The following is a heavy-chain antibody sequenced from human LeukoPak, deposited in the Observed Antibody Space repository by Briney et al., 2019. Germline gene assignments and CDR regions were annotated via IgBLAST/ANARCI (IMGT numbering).Heavy chain of an antibody. V-gene: IGHV4-4*07. CDR1: GASISSYY. D-gene: IGHD2-2*01. Sequence: PSETLSLTCTVSGASISSYYWTWIRQPAGKGLEWIGRIYTSGSSNYNPSLKSRVAMSVDTSKNQFSLKLSSVTAADTAVYYCARLSADSSSSRGFDYWGQGTLVTVSS. J-gene: IGHJ4*02. CDR2: IYTSGSS. CDR3: ARLSADSSSSRGFDY.